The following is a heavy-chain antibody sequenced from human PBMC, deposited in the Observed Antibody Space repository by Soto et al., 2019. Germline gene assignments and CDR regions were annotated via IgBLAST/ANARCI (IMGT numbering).Heavy chain of an antibody. CDR1: GFTFSSYG. CDR3: ARLFLGPGPGWFDP. V-gene: IGHV3-23*01. J-gene: IGHJ5*02. Sequence: GGSLRLSCAASGFTFSSYGMSWVRQAPGKGLEWVSSISNSGSEIFYAASVKGRFTISRDSSKNTLYLEMSSLRPEDTAVYYCARLFLGPGPGWFDPWGQGTLVTVSS. D-gene: IGHD3-3*01. CDR2: ISNSGSEI.